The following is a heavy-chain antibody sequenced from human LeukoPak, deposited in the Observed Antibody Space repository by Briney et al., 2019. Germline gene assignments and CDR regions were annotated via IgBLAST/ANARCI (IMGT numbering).Heavy chain of an antibody. Sequence: GGSLRLSCAASGFTFSSYAMSWVRQAPGKGLEWVAGISGSGSTTYYADSVKGRFTISRDNSKNTLHLQMNSLRAEDTAVYYCAKPQSAASGTDFDNWGQGTLVTVSS. V-gene: IGHV3-23*01. CDR3: AKPQSAASGTDFDN. D-gene: IGHD6-13*01. J-gene: IGHJ4*02. CDR2: ISGSGSTT. CDR1: GFTFSSYA.